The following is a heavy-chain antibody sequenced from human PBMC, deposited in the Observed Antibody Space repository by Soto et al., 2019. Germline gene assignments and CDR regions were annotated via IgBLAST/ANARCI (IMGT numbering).Heavy chain of an antibody. Sequence: PGGSLRLSCAASGLTFSTYAMHWIRQAPGKGLEWVAVTSDDGSDKFYADSVKGRFTISRDNSQNTLFLQMNSLRAEDTAVYYCATSDYYDSSGYFLAWGQGTLVTVSS. CDR3: ATSDYYDSSGYFLA. J-gene: IGHJ5*02. CDR2: TSDDGSDK. CDR1: GLTFSTYA. V-gene: IGHV3-30*04. D-gene: IGHD3-22*01.